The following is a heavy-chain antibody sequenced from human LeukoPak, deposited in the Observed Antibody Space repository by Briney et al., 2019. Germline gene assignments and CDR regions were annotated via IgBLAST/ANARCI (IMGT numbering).Heavy chain of an antibody. V-gene: IGHV1-8*01. J-gene: IGHJ4*02. Sequence: ASVKVSCKASGHTFTTYDINWVRQATGQGLEWMGWMNPNSGNTGYAQKFQGRVTMTRNTSTSTAYMELSSLRSEDTAVYYCARGQYCTSFTCPYYFDYWGQGTLVTVSP. CDR2: MNPNSGNT. CDR1: GHTFTTYD. CDR3: ARGQYCTSFTCPYYFDY. D-gene: IGHD2-8*01.